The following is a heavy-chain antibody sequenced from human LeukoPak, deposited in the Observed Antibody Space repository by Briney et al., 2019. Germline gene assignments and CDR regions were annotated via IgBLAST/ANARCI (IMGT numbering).Heavy chain of an antibody. J-gene: IGHJ4*02. CDR3: AREGTVAEFDY. CDR2: INHSGST. CDR1: GGSFSGYY. V-gene: IGHV4-34*01. D-gene: IGHD4-23*01. Sequence: PSETLSLTCAVYGGSFSGYYWSWIRQPPGKGLEWIGEINHSGSTNYNPSLKSRVTISVDTSKNQFSLKLSSVTAADTAVYYCAREGTVAEFDYWGQGTLVTVSS.